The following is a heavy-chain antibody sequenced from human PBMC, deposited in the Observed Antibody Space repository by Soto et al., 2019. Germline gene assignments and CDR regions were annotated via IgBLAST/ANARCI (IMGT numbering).Heavy chain of an antibody. CDR3: ARRSPAAGTNWFDP. D-gene: IGHD6-13*01. J-gene: IGHJ5*02. Sequence: ASVKVSCKASGYTFTSYDINWVRQATGQGLEWMGWMNPNSGNTGYAQKFQGRVIISVDTSKNQFSLKLSSVTAADTAVYYCARRSPAAGTNWFDPWGQGTLVTVSS. V-gene: IGHV1-8*01. CDR2: MNPNSGNT. CDR1: GYTFTSYD.